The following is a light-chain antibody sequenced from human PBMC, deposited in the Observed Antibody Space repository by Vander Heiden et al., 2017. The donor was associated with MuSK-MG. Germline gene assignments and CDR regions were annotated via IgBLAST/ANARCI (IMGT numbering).Light chain of an antibody. CDR1: QSISSY. J-gene: IGKJ2*01. CDR3: QQRYRTHMYT. V-gene: IGKV1-39*01. Sequence: DIQLTPSPSSLSASVGDRVTITCRASQSISSYLNRYQQKPGKAPKLLIYAASSLQSGVPSRFSGSGSGTDFTLTISSLQPEDFATYYCQQRYRTHMYTFGEGTKLEIK. CDR2: AAS.